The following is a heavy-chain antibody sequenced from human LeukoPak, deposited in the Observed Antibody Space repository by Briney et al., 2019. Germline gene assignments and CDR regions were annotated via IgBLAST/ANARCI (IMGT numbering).Heavy chain of an antibody. CDR3: ARDSRTKVYSYGIDY. Sequence: ASVKVSCKASGYTFTSYGISWVRQAPGQGLEWMGWISAYNGNINYAQKLQGRVTMTADTSTSTAYMELRSLRSDDTAVYYCARDSRTKVYSYGIDYWGQGTLVTVSS. J-gene: IGHJ4*02. CDR2: ISAYNGNI. V-gene: IGHV1-18*01. CDR1: GYTFTSYG. D-gene: IGHD5-18*01.